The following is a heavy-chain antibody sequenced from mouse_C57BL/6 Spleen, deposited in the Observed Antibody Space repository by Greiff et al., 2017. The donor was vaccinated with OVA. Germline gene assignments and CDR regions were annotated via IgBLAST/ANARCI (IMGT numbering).Heavy chain of an antibody. D-gene: IGHD1-1*01. Sequence: VQLQQSGPELVKPGDSVKISCKASGYSFTGYFMNWVMQSHGKSLEWIGRINPYNGDTFYNQKFKGKATLTVDKSSSTAHMELRSLTSEDSAVYYCARMGLTTVVDAMDYWGQGTSVTVSS. V-gene: IGHV1-20*01. CDR1: GYSFTGYF. CDR2: INPYNGDT. J-gene: IGHJ4*01. CDR3: ARMGLTTVVDAMDY.